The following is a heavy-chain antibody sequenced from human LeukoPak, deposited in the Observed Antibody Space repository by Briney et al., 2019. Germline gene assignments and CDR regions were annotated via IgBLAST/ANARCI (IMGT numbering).Heavy chain of an antibody. CDR2: INPDSGVT. Sequence: GASVKVSCKASGYIFIDYYVHWVRQAPGQGLEWMGWINPDSGVTNYAQRFQGRVTMTRDTSISAAYMEVSRLRFDDTAVYYCARGSGSYYDLDYWGQGSLVSVSS. D-gene: IGHD1-26*01. CDR3: ARGSGSYYDLDY. CDR1: GYIFIDYY. V-gene: IGHV1-2*02. J-gene: IGHJ4*02.